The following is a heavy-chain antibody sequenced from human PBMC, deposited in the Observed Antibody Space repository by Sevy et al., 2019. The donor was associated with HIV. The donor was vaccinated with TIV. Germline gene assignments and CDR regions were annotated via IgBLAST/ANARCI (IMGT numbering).Heavy chain of an antibody. CDR3: ARDFNGYCSGGSCHSGWFDP. V-gene: IGHV3-30-3*01. CDR1: GFTFSSYA. D-gene: IGHD2-15*01. CDR2: ISYDGSNK. J-gene: IGHJ5*02. Sequence: GGSLRLSCAASGFTFSSYAMHWVRQAPGKGLEWVAVISYDGSNKYYADSVKGRFTISRDNSKNTLYLQMNSLRAEDTAVYYCARDFNGYCSGGSCHSGWFDPWGQGTLVTVSS.